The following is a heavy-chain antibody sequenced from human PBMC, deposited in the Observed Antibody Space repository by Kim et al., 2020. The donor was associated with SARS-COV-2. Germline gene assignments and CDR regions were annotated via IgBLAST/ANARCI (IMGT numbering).Heavy chain of an antibody. D-gene: IGHD2-15*01. CDR3: AKHGVGVVASSLDY. V-gene: IGHV3-23*01. Sequence: AASVKGRFIISKDNSKNIVYLEMNSLRVDDTAVYYCAKHGVGVVASSLDYWGQGVLVTVAS. J-gene: IGHJ4*02.